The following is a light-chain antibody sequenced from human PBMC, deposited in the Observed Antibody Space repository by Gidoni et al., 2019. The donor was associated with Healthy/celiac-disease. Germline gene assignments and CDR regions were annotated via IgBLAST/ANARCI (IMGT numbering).Light chain of an antibody. CDR1: QSIISY. CDR2: AAS. CDR3: QQSYSTPRT. Sequence: DIQITQSPSSLSASVGDRVTITCRASQSIISYLNWYQQKPGKAPKLLIYAASSLQSGVPSRFSGSGSGTDFTLTISSLQHEDFATYYCQQSYSTPRTFGQXTKLEIK. V-gene: IGKV1-39*01. J-gene: IGKJ2*01.